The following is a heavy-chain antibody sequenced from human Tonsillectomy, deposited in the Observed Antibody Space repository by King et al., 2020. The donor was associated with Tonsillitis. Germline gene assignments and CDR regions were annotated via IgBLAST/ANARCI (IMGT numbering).Heavy chain of an antibody. CDR2: VYWNDDK. Sequence: QITLQESGPTVVKPTQTLTLTCTFSGFSLSTTGLGVGWIRQPPGKALEWLALVYWNDDKDYSPSLKSRLTITKDTSKNQVVLSMINMDPVDTATYFCARWGNLDYYDTSGYYDHFDYWGQGTLLTVSS. CDR3: ARWGNLDYYDTSGYYDHFDY. CDR1: GFSLSTTGLG. D-gene: IGHD3-22*01. J-gene: IGHJ4*02. V-gene: IGHV2-5*01.